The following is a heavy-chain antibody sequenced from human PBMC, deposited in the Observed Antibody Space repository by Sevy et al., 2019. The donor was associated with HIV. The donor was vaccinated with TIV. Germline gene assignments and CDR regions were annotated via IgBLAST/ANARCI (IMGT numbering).Heavy chain of an antibody. Sequence: GGSLRLSCAASGFTFDDYAMHWVRQAPGKGLEWVSGISWNSGSIGYADCVKGRFTILKDNAKISLYLQMNRLRAQDTGLYYCAKDIQRYGSGSYPYYFDYWGQGTLVTVSS. CDR2: ISWNSGSI. D-gene: IGHD3-10*01. CDR1: GFTFDDYA. CDR3: AKDIQRYGSGSYPYYFDY. V-gene: IGHV3-9*01. J-gene: IGHJ4*02.